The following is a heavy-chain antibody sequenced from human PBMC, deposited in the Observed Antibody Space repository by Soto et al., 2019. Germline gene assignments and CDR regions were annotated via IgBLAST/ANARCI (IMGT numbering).Heavy chain of an antibody. CDR3: ARGKYCTSTRCYYYGMDV. D-gene: IGHD2-2*01. V-gene: IGHV3-30-3*01. J-gene: IGHJ6*02. CDR1: GFTFSSYA. CDR2: ISYDGGNK. Sequence: GGSLRLSCAASGFTFSSYAMHWVRQAPGKGLEWVAVISYDGGNKYYADSVKGRFTISRDNSKNTLYLQMNSLRAEDTAVYYCARGKYCTSTRCYYYGMDVWGQGTTVTVSS.